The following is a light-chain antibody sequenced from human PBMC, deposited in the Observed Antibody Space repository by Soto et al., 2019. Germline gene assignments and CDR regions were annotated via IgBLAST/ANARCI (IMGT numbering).Light chain of an antibody. CDR1: SSDIGGYNY. Sequence: QSVLAQPASVSESPGQSITISCAGTSSDIGGYNYVSWYQQHPDKAPKLMIYGVTNRPSGVSDRFSGSKSGNTASLTISGLQAEDEADYCCTSYTNSSTYVFGTGTKVTVL. V-gene: IGLV2-14*01. CDR2: GVT. J-gene: IGLJ1*01. CDR3: TSYTNSSTYV.